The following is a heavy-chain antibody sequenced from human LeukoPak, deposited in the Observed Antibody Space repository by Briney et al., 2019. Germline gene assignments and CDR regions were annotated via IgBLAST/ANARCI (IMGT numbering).Heavy chain of an antibody. J-gene: IGHJ4*02. Sequence: PGGSLRLSCAASGFTFSSYSMNWVRQAPGKGLEWVSSISSSSSYIYYADSVKGRFIISRDNAKNSLYLQMNSLRAEDTAVYYCARDVTYYYDSSGQPDYWGQGTLVTVSS. CDR1: GFTFSSYS. V-gene: IGHV3-21*01. CDR3: ARDVTYYYDSSGQPDY. CDR2: ISSSSSYI. D-gene: IGHD3-22*01.